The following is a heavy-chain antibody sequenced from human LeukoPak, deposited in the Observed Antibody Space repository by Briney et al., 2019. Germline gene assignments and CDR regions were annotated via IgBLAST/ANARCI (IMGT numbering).Heavy chain of an antibody. D-gene: IGHD2-2*01. J-gene: IGHJ5*02. V-gene: IGHV1-2*02. CDR3: ARVYCSSTSCYYNWFDP. Sequence: ASVKVSCKASGYTFTGYYMHWVRQAPGQGLEWMGWINPNSGGTNYAQKFQGRVTMTRDTSISTAYMGLSRLRSDDTAVYYCARVYCSSTSCYYNWFDPWGQGTLVTVSS. CDR2: INPNSGGT. CDR1: GYTFTGYY.